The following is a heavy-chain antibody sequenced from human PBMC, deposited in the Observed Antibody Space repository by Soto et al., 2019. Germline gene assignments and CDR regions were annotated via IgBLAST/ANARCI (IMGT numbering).Heavy chain of an antibody. CDR1: GDSVSSNSAT. V-gene: IGHV6-1*01. D-gene: IGHD2-21*01. Sequence: SQTLSLTCTISGDSVSSNSATWNWLRQSPSRGLEWLGRTYYRSKRHNDHAVSVKSRITINADTSKNQFSLHLNSVTPEDTAVYYCAREDDCFDYWGQGTLVTVSS. CDR3: AREDDCFDY. CDR2: TYYRSKRHN. J-gene: IGHJ4*02.